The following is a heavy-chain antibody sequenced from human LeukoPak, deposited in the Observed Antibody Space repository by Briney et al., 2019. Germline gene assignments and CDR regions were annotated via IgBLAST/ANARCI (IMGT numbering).Heavy chain of an antibody. Sequence: KPSDTLSLTCTVSGGSISSYYWSWIRQPPGKGLEWIGYIYYSGGTNYNPSLKSRVTISVDTSKNQFSLKLSSVTAADTAVYYCARGYSYGVMEHWGQGTLVTVSS. J-gene: IGHJ4*02. CDR3: ARGYSYGVMEH. D-gene: IGHD5-18*01. V-gene: IGHV4-59*07. CDR1: GGSISSYY. CDR2: IYYSGGT.